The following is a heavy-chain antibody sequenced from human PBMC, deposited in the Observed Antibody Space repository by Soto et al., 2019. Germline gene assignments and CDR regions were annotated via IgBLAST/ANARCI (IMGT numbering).Heavy chain of an antibody. D-gene: IGHD6-6*01. V-gene: IGHV1-8*01. CDR3: ARGGIAARRQRDDAFDI. CDR2: MNPNSGNT. Sequence: GASVKVSCKASGYTFTSYDINWVRQATGQGLEWMGWMNPNSGNTGYAQKFQGRVTMTRNTSISTAYMELSSLRSEDTAVYYCARGGIAARRQRDDAFDIWGQGTMVTVSS. J-gene: IGHJ3*02. CDR1: GYTFTSYD.